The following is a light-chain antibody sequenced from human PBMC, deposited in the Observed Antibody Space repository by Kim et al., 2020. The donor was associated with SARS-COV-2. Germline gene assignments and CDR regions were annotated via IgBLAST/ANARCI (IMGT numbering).Light chain of an antibody. Sequence: EIVMTQSPVTLSVSPGDRATLSCRASQGVSSNLAWFQQKPGQAPRLLIYGASTRATDIPARFSGSGSGTEFTLIINSLQSEDFAVYYCQQYSHWPPYTFGQGTKLEI. CDR1: QGVSSN. V-gene: IGKV3-15*01. J-gene: IGKJ2*01. CDR2: GAS. CDR3: QQYSHWPPYT.